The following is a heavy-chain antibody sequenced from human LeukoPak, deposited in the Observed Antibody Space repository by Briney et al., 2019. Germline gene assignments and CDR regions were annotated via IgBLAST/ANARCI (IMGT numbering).Heavy chain of an antibody. CDR1: GGTFNNYA. CDR2: IIPIFGTA. Sequence: SVKVSCKVSGGTFNNYAISWVRQAPGQGLEWMGGIIPIFGTANYAQKFQGRVTITTDESTSTAYMELSSLRSEDTAVYYCARGGGGNSVGYWGQGTLVTVSS. J-gene: IGHJ4*02. V-gene: IGHV1-69*05. CDR3: ARGGGGNSVGY. D-gene: IGHD4-23*01.